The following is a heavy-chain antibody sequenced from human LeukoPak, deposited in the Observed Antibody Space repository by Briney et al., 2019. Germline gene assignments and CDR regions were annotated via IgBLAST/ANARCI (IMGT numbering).Heavy chain of an antibody. CDR2: IKQDGSEK. CDR3: ASHYDLDAFDI. CDR1: GFTFSSYW. D-gene: IGHD3-22*01. J-gene: IGHJ3*02. Sequence: PGGSLRLSCAASGFTFSSYWMSWVRQAPGKGLEWVANIKQDGSEKYYVDSVKGRFTISRDNAKNSLYLQMNSLRAEDTAVYYCASHYDLDAFDIWGQGTMVTVSS. V-gene: IGHV3-7*03.